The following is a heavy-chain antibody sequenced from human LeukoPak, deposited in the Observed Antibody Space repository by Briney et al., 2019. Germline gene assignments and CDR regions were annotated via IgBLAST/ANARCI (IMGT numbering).Heavy chain of an antibody. D-gene: IGHD6-19*01. V-gene: IGHV3-23*01. CDR2: ISGSGGST. CDR3: ANRDSSGWFPLDY. J-gene: IGHJ4*02. Sequence: GGSLRLSCVASRFQFSSYAMSWVRQAPGKGLEWVSAISGSGGSTYYADSVKGRFTISRDNSKNTLYLQMNSLRAEDTAVYYCANRDSSGWFPLDYWGQGTLVTVSS. CDR1: RFQFSSYA.